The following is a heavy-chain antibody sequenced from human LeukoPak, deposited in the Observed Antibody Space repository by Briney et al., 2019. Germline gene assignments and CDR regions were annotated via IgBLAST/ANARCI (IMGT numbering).Heavy chain of an antibody. CDR2: ISAYNGNT. Sequence: ASVKVSCKASGYTFTSYGISWVRHAPGQGLEWMGWISAYNGNTNYAQKLQGRVTMTTDTSTSTAYMELRSLRSDDTAVYYCARMYSSSWYGTENWFDPWGQGTLVTVSS. CDR3: ARMYSSSWYGTENWFDP. V-gene: IGHV1-18*01. J-gene: IGHJ5*02. CDR1: GYTFTSYG. D-gene: IGHD6-13*01.